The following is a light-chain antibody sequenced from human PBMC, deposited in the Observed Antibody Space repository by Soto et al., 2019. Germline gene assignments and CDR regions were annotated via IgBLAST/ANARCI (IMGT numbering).Light chain of an antibody. CDR1: SSDVGSYNL. Sequence: QSVLTQRASVSGSPGQSITISCTGSSSDVGSYNLVSWYQQLPGEAPKLMIYEGSKRPSGVSNRFSGSKSGNTASLTISGLQAEDEADYYCCSFERSITLVFGGGTKLTVL. V-gene: IGLV2-23*01. CDR2: EGS. J-gene: IGLJ2*01. CDR3: CSFERSITLV.